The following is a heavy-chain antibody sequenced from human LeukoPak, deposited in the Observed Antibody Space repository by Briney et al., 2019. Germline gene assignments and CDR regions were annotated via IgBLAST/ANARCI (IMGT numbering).Heavy chain of an antibody. CDR2: INPSGGST. Sequence: ASVKVSCKASGYTFTSYYMHWVRQAPGQGLEWMGIINPSGGSTSYAQKFQGRVTMTRNTSISTAYMELSSLRSEDTAVYYCARGLSERAPYYYYMDVWGKGTTVTISS. CDR1: GYTFTSYY. J-gene: IGHJ6*03. D-gene: IGHD3-3*02. V-gene: IGHV1-46*01. CDR3: ARGLSERAPYYYYMDV.